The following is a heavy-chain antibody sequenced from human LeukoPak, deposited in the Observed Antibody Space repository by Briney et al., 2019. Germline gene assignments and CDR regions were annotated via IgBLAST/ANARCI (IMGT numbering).Heavy chain of an antibody. CDR2: IRGSGGST. J-gene: IGHJ6*03. D-gene: IGHD2-21*02. CDR3: AKAYCGGDCYSDYYYYVGV. Sequence: GGPLRLSCAASGFTYSSYPMSWVPQAPGKGLEWVSAIRGSGGSTYYADSVKGRFTISRDNSKNTLYLQMHSLRAEDTAVYYCAKAYCGGDCYSDYYYYVGVWGKGTTVTVSS. V-gene: IGHV3-23*01. CDR1: GFTYSSYP.